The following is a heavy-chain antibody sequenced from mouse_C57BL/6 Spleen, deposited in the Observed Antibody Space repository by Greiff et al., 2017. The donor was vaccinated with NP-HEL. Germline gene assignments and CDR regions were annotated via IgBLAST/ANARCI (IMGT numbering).Heavy chain of an antibody. Sequence: EVKLMESGGDLVKPGGSLKLSCAASGFTFSSYGMSWVRQTPDKRLEWVATISSGGSYTYYPDSVKGRFTISRDNAKNTLYLQMSSLKSEDTAMYYCARLGTTDLYAMDYWGQGTSVTVSS. D-gene: IGHD2-13*01. V-gene: IGHV5-6*01. CDR3: ARLGTTDLYAMDY. J-gene: IGHJ4*01. CDR1: GFTFSSYG. CDR2: ISSGGSYT.